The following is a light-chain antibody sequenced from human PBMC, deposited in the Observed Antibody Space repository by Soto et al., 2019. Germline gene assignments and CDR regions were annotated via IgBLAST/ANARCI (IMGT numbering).Light chain of an antibody. CDR3: QQYGSSPRYT. Sequence: EIVLTQSQCTLSLSPGERANLSCRASQSVSSSYLAWYQQKPGQAPRLLIYGASSRATGIPDRFSGSGSGTDCTLTISRLEPEDFAVYYCQQYGSSPRYTFGQGTKLEIK. CDR1: QSVSSSY. V-gene: IGKV3-20*01. CDR2: GAS. J-gene: IGKJ2*01.